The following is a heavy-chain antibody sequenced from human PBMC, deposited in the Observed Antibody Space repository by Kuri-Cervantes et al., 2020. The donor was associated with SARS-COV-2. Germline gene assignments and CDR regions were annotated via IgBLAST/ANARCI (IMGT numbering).Heavy chain of an antibody. D-gene: IGHD4-17*01. CDR3: ARANGDYQIEIDYYYYYYMDV. CDR2: INHSGST. V-gene: IGHV4-34*01. Sequence: SQTLSLTCAVYGGSFSGYYWSWIRQPPGKGLEWIGEINHSGSTNYNPSLKSRVTISVDTSMTQFSLKLSSVTAADTAVYYCARANGDYQIEIDYYYYYYMDVWGKGTTVTVSS. CDR1: GGSFSGYY. J-gene: IGHJ6*03.